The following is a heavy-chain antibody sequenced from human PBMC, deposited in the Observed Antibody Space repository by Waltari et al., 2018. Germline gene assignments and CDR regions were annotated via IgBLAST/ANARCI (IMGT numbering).Heavy chain of an antibody. Sequence: QVQLVQSGAEVKKPGSSVKVSCKASGGTFSSYAISWVRQAPGPGLEWMGGISPIFGTANYAQKFEGRVTITTDESTSTAYMELSSLRAEDTAVYYCARDLDSRGWYGASWYYWGQGTLVTVSS. V-gene: IGHV1-69*05. D-gene: IGHD6-19*01. CDR1: GGTFSSYA. CDR3: ARDLDSRGWYGASWYY. J-gene: IGHJ4*02. CDR2: ISPIFGTA.